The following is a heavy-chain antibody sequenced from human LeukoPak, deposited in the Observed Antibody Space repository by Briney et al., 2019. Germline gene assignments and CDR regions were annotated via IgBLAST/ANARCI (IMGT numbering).Heavy chain of an antibody. CDR2: IYHSGST. V-gene: IGHV4-38-2*02. J-gene: IGHJ4*02. CDR3: ARVPGTVDY. CDR1: GYSISSGYY. Sequence: SETLSLTCTVSGYSISSGYYWGWIRQPTGKGLEWIGSIYHSGSTYYNPSLKSRVTISVDTSKNQFSLKLSSVTAADTAVYYYARVPGTVDYWGQGTLVTVSS. D-gene: IGHD1-1*01.